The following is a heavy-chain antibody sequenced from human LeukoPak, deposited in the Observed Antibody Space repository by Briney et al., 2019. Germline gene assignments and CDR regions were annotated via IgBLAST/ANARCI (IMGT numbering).Heavy chain of an antibody. D-gene: IGHD5-18*01. J-gene: IGHJ4*02. Sequence: SVKVSCKASGGTFSSYAISWVRQAPGQGLEWMGGIIPIFGTANYAQKLQGRVTMTTDTSTSTAYMELRSLRSDDTAVYYCARESNVDTAMDFDYWGQGTLVTVSS. CDR2: IIPIFGTA. V-gene: IGHV1-69*05. CDR1: GGTFSSYA. CDR3: ARESNVDTAMDFDY.